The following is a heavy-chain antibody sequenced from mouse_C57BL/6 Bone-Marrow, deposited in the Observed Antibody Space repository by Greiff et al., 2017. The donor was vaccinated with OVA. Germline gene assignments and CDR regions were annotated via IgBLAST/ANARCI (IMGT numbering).Heavy chain of an antibody. V-gene: IGHV2-2*01. D-gene: IGHD2-1*01. CDR1: GFSLTSYG. Sequence: VKVEESGPGLVQPSQSLSITCTVSGFSLTSYGVHWVRQSPGKGLEWLGVIWSGGSTDYNAAFISRLSISKDNSKSQVFFKMNSLQADDTAIYYCARWADLPHYAMDYWGQGTSVTVSS. CDR2: IWSGGST. CDR3: ARWADLPHYAMDY. J-gene: IGHJ4*01.